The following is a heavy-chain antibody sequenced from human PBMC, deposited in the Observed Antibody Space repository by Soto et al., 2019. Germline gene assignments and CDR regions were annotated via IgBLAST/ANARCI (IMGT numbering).Heavy chain of an antibody. D-gene: IGHD3-10*01. J-gene: IGHJ4*02. CDR2: ISAYNGNT. Sequence: ASVKVSCKASGYTFTSYGISWVRQAPGQGLEWMGWISAYNGNTNYAQKLQGRVTMTTDTSTSTAYMELRSLRSDDTAVYYCARDLYYYGSGIPRYWGQGTLVTVSS. CDR3: ARDLYYYGSGIPRY. V-gene: IGHV1-18*01. CDR1: GYTFTSYG.